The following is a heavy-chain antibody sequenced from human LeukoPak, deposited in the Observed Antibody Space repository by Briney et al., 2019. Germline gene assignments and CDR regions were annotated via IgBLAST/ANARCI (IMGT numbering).Heavy chain of an antibody. Sequence: PGGSLRLSCAASGFTFSSYEMNWVRQAPGKGLGWVSYISSSGSTIYYADSVKGRFTISRDNAKNSLYLQMNSLRAEDTAAYYCARDGGIAGATGASFDYWGQGTLVTVSS. CDR2: ISSSGSTI. CDR3: ARDGGIAGATGASFDY. D-gene: IGHD1-26*01. CDR1: GFTFSSYE. J-gene: IGHJ4*02. V-gene: IGHV3-48*03.